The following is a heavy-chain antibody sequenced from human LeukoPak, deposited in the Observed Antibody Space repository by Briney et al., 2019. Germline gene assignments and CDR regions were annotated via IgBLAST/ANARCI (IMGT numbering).Heavy chain of an antibody. Sequence: SETLSLTCTVSGGSISSYYWSWIRQPPGKGLEWIGYIYYSGSTNYNPSLKSRVTISVDTSKNQFSLKLSSVTAADTAVHYCARWYSGSSTFDYWGQGTLVTVSS. J-gene: IGHJ4*02. V-gene: IGHV4-59*01. CDR3: ARWYSGSSTFDY. CDR1: GGSISSYY. D-gene: IGHD1-26*01. CDR2: IYYSGST.